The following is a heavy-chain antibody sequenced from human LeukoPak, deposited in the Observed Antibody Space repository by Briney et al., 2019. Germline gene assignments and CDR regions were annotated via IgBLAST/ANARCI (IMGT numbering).Heavy chain of an antibody. J-gene: IGHJ4*02. CDR1: GFTFSSYC. Sequence: GGSLRLSCAASGFTFSSYCMRWVRHAPGKGLEWGSAISGSGGKTYYADSVKGRFTISRDNSKNTLYIQMNSMRAEDTAVYYCAKAGGITAVYWGQGTLVTVSS. V-gene: IGHV3-23*01. D-gene: IGHD3-10*01. CDR2: ISGSGGKT. CDR3: AKAGGITAVY.